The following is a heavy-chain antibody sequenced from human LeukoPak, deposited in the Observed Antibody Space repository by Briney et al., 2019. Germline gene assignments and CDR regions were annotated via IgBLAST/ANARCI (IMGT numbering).Heavy chain of an antibody. D-gene: IGHD3-10*01. Sequence: SETLSLTCTVSGGSISSYYWSWIRQPPGKGLEWIGYIYYSGSTNYNPSLKSRVTISVDTSKKQFSLKLSSVTAADTAVYYCARHGGENDDWFDPWGQGTLVTVSS. V-gene: IGHV4-59*08. CDR3: ARHGGENDDWFDP. J-gene: IGHJ5*02. CDR1: GGSISSYY. CDR2: IYYSGST.